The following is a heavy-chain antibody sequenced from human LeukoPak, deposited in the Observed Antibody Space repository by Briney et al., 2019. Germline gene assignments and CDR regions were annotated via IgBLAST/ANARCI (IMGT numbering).Heavy chain of an antibody. V-gene: IGHV4-30-4*01. J-gene: IGHJ6*02. CDR3: ARLLGVPAAIARYYYYGMDV. D-gene: IGHD2-2*01. CDR1: GGSISSGDYY. CDR2: IYYSGST. Sequence: SETLSLTCTVSGGSISSGDYYWSWIRQPPGKGLEWIGYIYYSGSTYYNPSLKSRVTISVDTSKNQFSLKLSSVTAADTAVYYCARLLGVPAAIARYYYYGMDVWGQGTTVTVSS.